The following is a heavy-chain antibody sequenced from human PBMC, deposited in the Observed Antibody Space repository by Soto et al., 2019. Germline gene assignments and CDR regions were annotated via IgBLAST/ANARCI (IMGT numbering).Heavy chain of an antibody. CDR3: ARDQNYDILTGYYTYGNNFDY. CDR2: ISSSSSTI. D-gene: IGHD3-9*01. Sequence: EVQLVESGGGLVQPGGSLRLSCAASGFTFSSYSMNWVRQAPGKGLEWVSYISSSSSTIYYADSVQGRFTSSRDNAKNSLYLQMNSLRDEDKAVYYCARDQNYDILTGYYTYGNNFDYCGQGTLVTVSS. V-gene: IGHV3-48*02. CDR1: GFTFSSYS. J-gene: IGHJ4*02.